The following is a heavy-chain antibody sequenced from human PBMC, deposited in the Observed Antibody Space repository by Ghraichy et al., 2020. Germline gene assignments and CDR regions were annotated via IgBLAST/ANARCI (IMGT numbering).Heavy chain of an antibody. CDR3: AKQRGSVSGSIDS. CDR2: ISASGDKT. V-gene: IGHV3-23*01. Sequence: LSLTCAASGFTFGGWAMNWVRQAPGKGLEWVSGISASGDKTYYADSVKGRFTISRDNSKSTLYLQMHSLRAEDTAVYYCAKQRGSVSGSIDSWGQGTRVTVSS. CDR1: GFTFGGWA. D-gene: IGHD3-10*01. J-gene: IGHJ5*01.